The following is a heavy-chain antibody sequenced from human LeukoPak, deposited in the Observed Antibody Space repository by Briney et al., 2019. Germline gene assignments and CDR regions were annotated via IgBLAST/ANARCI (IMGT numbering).Heavy chain of an antibody. Sequence: PGGSLRLSCAASGFTFSSYSMTWVRQAPGKGLEWVSSISSSSSYIYYADSVKGRFTISRDNAKNSLYLQMNSLRAEDTAVYYCATYCSSTSCSRDYWGQGTLVTVSS. CDR1: GFTFSSYS. CDR2: ISSSSSYI. CDR3: ATYCSSTSCSRDY. D-gene: IGHD2-2*01. V-gene: IGHV3-21*01. J-gene: IGHJ4*02.